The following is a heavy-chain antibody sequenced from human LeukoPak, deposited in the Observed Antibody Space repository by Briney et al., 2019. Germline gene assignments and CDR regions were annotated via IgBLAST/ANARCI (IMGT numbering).Heavy chain of an antibody. Sequence: PSETLSLTCTVSGGSIGSSSYYWDWIRQPPGKGLEWIGNFYESGSTWYNPSLKSRVTISGDTSKNQFSLKLSSVTAADTAVYYCARHYFGWELRYFDYWGQGTLVTVSS. CDR1: GGSIGSSSYY. V-gene: IGHV4-39*01. CDR3: ARHYFGWELRYFDY. D-gene: IGHD1-26*01. CDR2: FYESGST. J-gene: IGHJ4*02.